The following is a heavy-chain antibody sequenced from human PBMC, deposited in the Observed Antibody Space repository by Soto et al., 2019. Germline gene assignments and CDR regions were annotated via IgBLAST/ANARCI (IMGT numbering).Heavy chain of an antibody. J-gene: IGHJ3*02. D-gene: IGHD5-18*01. Sequence: QITLKESGPTLVKPTQTLTLTCTFSGFSLTTSGVGLGWIRQPPGKALEWLALVYWDDEKYYSPSLKTRLTITRDTSKNQVVLRMTNMDPEDTGTYRCAHKDTGGTGAAFDIWGQGTMVIVSS. CDR1: GFSLTTSGVG. V-gene: IGHV2-5*02. CDR2: VYWDDEK. CDR3: AHKDTGGTGAAFDI.